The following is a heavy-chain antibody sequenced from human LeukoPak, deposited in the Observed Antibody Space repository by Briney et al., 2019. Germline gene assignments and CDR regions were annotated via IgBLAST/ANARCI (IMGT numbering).Heavy chain of an antibody. J-gene: IGHJ4*02. CDR2: ISAYNGNT. D-gene: IGHD3-22*01. V-gene: IGHV1-18*01. CDR3: ARYYYDGSGYSYFDY. Sequence: ASVKVSCKASGYTFTSYGISWVRQAPGQGLEWMGWISAYNGNTNYAQKLQGRVTITRDTSASTAYMELSSLRSEDTAVYYCARYYYDGSGYSYFDYWGQGTLVTVSS. CDR1: GYTFTSYG.